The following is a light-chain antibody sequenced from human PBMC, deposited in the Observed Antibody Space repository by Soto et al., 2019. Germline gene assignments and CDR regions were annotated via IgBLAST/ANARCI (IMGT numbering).Light chain of an antibody. V-gene: IGLV1-47*01. CDR1: SSNIGDNF. Sequence: QSVLTQPPSVSGTPGQRITISCSGDSSNIGDNFVYWYQQVPETAPKLLIYRNDERPSGVPDRFSASKSGTSASLAISGLRSEDEADYYCCSYGGSHSIDVFGTGTKLTVL. CDR3: CSYGGSHSIDV. CDR2: RND. J-gene: IGLJ1*01.